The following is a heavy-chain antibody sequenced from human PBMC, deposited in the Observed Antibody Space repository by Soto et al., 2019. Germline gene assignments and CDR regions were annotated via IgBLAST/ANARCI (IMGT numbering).Heavy chain of an antibody. CDR2: INPYNGKT. V-gene: IGHV1-18*01. Sequence: QVQLVQSGAEVKKPGASVKVSCKASGYTFTSYGITWVRQAPGQGLERMGWINPYNGKTNYGQKFQGRVSMTTDTSTSAAYTEVRSLRSDDTAIYYCARGSDSLGWWGQGTLVTVSS. CDR3: ARGSDSLGW. J-gene: IGHJ4*02. CDR1: GYTFTSYG. D-gene: IGHD6-19*01.